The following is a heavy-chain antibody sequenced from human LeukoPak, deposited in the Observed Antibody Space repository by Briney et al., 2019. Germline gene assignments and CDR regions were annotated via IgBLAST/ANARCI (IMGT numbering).Heavy chain of an antibody. CDR2: INPNSGGT. V-gene: IGHV1-2*02. Sequence: ASVKVSCTASGFTFTGYYMHWVRQAPGQGLEWIGWINPNSGGTNYAQKFQGRVTMTRDTSISTAYMELSRLRSDDTAVYYCARPPPLMVRTHNWFDPWGQGTLVTVSS. CDR3: ARPPPLMVRTHNWFDP. D-gene: IGHD3-10*01. CDR1: GFTFTGYY. J-gene: IGHJ5*02.